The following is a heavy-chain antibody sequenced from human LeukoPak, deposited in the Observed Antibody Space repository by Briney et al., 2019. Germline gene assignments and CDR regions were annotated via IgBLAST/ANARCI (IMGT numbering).Heavy chain of an antibody. D-gene: IGHD3-10*01. CDR3: AKDSVLWFGELLSSFDY. CDR2: ISGSGGST. J-gene: IGHJ4*02. CDR1: GFTFSSYA. V-gene: IGHV3-23*01. Sequence: GGSLRLSYAASGFTFSSYAMSWVRQAPGKGLEWVSAISGSGGSTYYADSVKGRFTISRDNSKNTLYLQMNSLRAEDTAVYYCAKDSVLWFGELLSSFDYWGQGTLVTVSS.